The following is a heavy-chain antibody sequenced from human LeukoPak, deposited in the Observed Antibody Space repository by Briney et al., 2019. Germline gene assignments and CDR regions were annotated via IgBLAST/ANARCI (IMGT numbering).Heavy chain of an antibody. D-gene: IGHD3-22*01. J-gene: IGHJ4*02. Sequence: GGSLRLSCAASGFTFSSYAMSWVRQAPGKGLEWVSAISGSGGSTYYADFVKGRFTISRDNSKNTLYLQMNSLRAEDTAVYYCAKGPTYYYDGSGYYLDYWGQGTLVTVSS. CDR3: AKGPTYYYDGSGYYLDY. V-gene: IGHV3-23*01. CDR2: ISGSGGST. CDR1: GFTFSSYA.